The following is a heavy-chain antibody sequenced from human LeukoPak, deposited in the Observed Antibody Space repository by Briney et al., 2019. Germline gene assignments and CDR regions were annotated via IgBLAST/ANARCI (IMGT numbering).Heavy chain of an antibody. CDR2: IRYDGSNK. J-gene: IGHJ4*02. V-gene: IGHV3-30*02. CDR3: AKGLSGYDYDLDY. CDR1: GFTFSDYY. D-gene: IGHD5-12*01. Sequence: GGSLRLSCAASGFTFSDYYMSWIRQAPGKGLEWVAFIRYDGSNKYYADSVKGRFTISRDNSKNTLYLQMNSLRAEDTAVYYCAKGLSGYDYDLDYWGQGTLVTVSS.